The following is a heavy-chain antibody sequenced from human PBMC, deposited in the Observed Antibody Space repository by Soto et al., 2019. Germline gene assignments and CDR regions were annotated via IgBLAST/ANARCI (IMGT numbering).Heavy chain of an antibody. CDR3: ARDRSYAFDV. CDR1: GFTFSTSW. J-gene: IGHJ3*01. V-gene: IGHV3-74*01. CDR2: INSDGSST. Sequence: EVQLVESGGGLVQPGGSLRLSCAASGFTFSTSWMHWVRQAPGKGLVWVSHINSDGSSTTYADSVKGRFTISRDNAKNTLYLQMNSLRAEDTAVYFCARDRSYAFDVWGQGTMVTVSS.